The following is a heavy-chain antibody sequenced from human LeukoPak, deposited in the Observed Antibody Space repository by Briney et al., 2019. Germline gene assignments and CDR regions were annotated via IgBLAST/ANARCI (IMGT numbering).Heavy chain of an antibody. J-gene: IGHJ4*02. Sequence: PGGSLRLSCAASGFTFSTYNMNWVRQAPGKGLEWVGLIRATTDGGTTDYAAPVKGRFTISRDDLKNTLYLQLNSLKTEDTAVYYCSGVYLGYWGQGTLVTVSS. CDR1: GFTFSTYN. D-gene: IGHD2-8*01. CDR3: SGVYLGY. CDR2: IRATTDGGTT. V-gene: IGHV3-15*01.